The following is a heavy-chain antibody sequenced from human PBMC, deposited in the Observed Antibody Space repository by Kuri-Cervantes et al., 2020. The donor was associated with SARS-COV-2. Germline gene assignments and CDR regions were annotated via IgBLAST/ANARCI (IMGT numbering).Heavy chain of an antibody. J-gene: IGHJ2*01. V-gene: IGHV3-48*03. D-gene: IGHD5-24*01. CDR1: GFTFSSYE. Sequence: GGSLRLSCAASGFTFSSYEMHWVRQAPGKGLEWVSYISSSGSAIYYADSVKGRFTISRDNAKNSLYLQMNSLRDEDTAVYYCARESRDAYNLGSFDLWGRGTLVTVFS. CDR2: ISSSGSAI. CDR3: ARESRDAYNLGSFDL.